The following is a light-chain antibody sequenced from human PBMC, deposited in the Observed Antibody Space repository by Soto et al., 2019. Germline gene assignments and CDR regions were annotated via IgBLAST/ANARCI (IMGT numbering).Light chain of an antibody. Sequence: QSVLTQPASVSGSPGQSLTISCTGTSSDVGSYNLVSWYQQHPGKAPKLMIYEDSKRPSGVSNRFSGSKSGNTASLTISGLQAEDEAEYYCSSYTNINTRACVFGTGTKV. CDR3: SSYTNINTRACV. J-gene: IGLJ1*01. CDR2: EDS. V-gene: IGLV2-14*02. CDR1: SSDVGSYNL.